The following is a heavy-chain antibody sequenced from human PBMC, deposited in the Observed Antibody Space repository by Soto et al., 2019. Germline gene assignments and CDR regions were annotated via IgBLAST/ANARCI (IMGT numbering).Heavy chain of an antibody. CDR2: IYYSGST. D-gene: IGHD6-13*01. CDR1: GGSISSSSDY. J-gene: IGHJ6*02. Sequence: SETQSLTCTVSGGSISSSSDYWGWIRQPPGKGLEWIGSIYYSGSTYYNPSLKSRVTISVDTSKNQFSLKLSSVTAADTAVYYCASQQLVHYYYGMDVWGRGTTVTVSS. V-gene: IGHV4-39*01. CDR3: ASQQLVHYYYGMDV.